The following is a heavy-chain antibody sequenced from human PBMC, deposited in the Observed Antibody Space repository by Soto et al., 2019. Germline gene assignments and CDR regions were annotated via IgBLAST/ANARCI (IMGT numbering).Heavy chain of an antibody. CDR3: ARGDGSSWSRGYYGMDV. CDR2: IIPIFGTA. D-gene: IGHD6-13*01. V-gene: IGHV1-69*13. CDR1: GGTFSSYA. J-gene: IGHJ6*02. Sequence: SVKVSCKASGGTFSSYAISWVRQAPGQGLEWMGGIIPIFGTANYAQKFQGRVTITADESTSTAYMELSSLRSEDTAVYYCARGDGSSWSRGYYGMDVWGQGTTVTVSS.